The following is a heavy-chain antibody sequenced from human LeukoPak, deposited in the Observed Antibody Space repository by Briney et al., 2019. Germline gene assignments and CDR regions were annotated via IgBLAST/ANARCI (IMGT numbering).Heavy chain of an antibody. CDR1: GYTLTELS. D-gene: IGHD4-17*01. Sequence: ASVKVSCKVSGYTLTELSMHWVRQAPGKGLEWMGGFDPEDGETIYAQKFQGRVTMTEDTPTDTAYMELSSLRSEDTAVYYCATGGNRLRLDWFDPWGQGTLVTVSS. CDR3: ATGGNRLRLDWFDP. J-gene: IGHJ5*02. V-gene: IGHV1-24*01. CDR2: FDPEDGET.